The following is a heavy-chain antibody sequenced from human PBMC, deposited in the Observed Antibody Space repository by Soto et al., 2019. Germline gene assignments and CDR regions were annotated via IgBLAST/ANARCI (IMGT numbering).Heavy chain of an antibody. CDR1: GGTFRSFA. Sequence: SVKVSCEASGGTFRSFAFSWVRQAPLYGLEWVGGITPLFGTTNYAEKLQGRLTITADESTSTVYMDLSSLTSEDSAVYFCVKDNGHAYAFWSQGTLVTVSS. J-gene: IGHJ4*02. CDR3: VKDNGHAYAF. D-gene: IGHD2-2*01. V-gene: IGHV1-69*13. CDR2: ITPLFGTT.